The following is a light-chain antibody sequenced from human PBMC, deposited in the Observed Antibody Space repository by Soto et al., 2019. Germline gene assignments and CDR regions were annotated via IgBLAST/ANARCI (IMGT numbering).Light chain of an antibody. CDR3: QQYDSSPRWT. V-gene: IGKV3-15*01. CDR2: GAS. Sequence: EIVMTQSPATLSVSPGERATRSCRASQSVSSNLAWYQQKPGQAPRLLIYGASTRATGIPARFSGSGSGTEFTLTISSLQSEDFAVYYCQQYDSSPRWTFGQGTKVDIK. CDR1: QSVSSN. J-gene: IGKJ1*01.